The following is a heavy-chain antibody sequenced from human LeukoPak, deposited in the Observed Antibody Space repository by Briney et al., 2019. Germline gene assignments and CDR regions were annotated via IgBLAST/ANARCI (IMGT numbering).Heavy chain of an antibody. Sequence: SETLSLTCAVYGGSFSGYYWSWIRQPPGKGLEWIGEINHSGSTNYNPSLKSRVTISVDTSKNQFSPKLSSVTAADTAVYYCARAGLGYCSGGSCYWFDPWGQGTLVTVSS. V-gene: IGHV4-34*01. D-gene: IGHD2-15*01. CDR1: GGSFSGYY. CDR3: ARAGLGYCSGGSCYWFDP. J-gene: IGHJ5*02. CDR2: INHSGST.